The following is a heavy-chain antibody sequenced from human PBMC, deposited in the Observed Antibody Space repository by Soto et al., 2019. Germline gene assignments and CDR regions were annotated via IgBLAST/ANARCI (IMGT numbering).Heavy chain of an antibody. Sequence: QVQLVQSGAEVKKPGASVKVSCKASGYDFSSYGISWVRQAPGQGLEWMGWISASNGNRDYAQQFQGRVTMTSDTSRNTASMELRSLRSDDTAVYYCVRDPQRNDYWGQGTLVNVSS. CDR3: VRDPQRNDY. J-gene: IGHJ4*02. D-gene: IGHD2-2*01. CDR1: GYDFSSYG. V-gene: IGHV1-18*04. CDR2: ISASNGNR.